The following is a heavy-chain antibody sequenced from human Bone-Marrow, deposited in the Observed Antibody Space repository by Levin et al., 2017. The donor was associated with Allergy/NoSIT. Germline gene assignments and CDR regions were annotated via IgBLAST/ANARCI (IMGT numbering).Heavy chain of an antibody. V-gene: IGHV3-33*01. CDR3: ARLGSGWAIDY. D-gene: IGHD6-19*01. Sequence: GGSLRLSCAASGFTFSNYGILWVRQAPGKGLEWVAVIWYDGSNKYYADSVKGRFTISRDNSKNTLNLQMNSLRAEDTAVYYCARLGSGWAIDYWGQGTLVTVSS. CDR1: GFTFSNYG. J-gene: IGHJ4*02. CDR2: IWYDGSNK.